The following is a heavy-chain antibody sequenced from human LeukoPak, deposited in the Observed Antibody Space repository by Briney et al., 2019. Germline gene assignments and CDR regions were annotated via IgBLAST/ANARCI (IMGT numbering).Heavy chain of an antibody. Sequence: GGSLRLSCAASGFTFSSNCMSWVRQAPGKGLEWVANIKQDGSEKYYVDSVKGRFTISRDNAKNSLYLQMNSLRAEDTAVYYCAANSSGWYSYPCYYYYYMDVWGKGTTVTVSS. D-gene: IGHD6-19*01. J-gene: IGHJ6*03. V-gene: IGHV3-7*01. CDR3: AANSSGWYSYPCYYYYYMDV. CDR1: GFTFSSNC. CDR2: IKQDGSEK.